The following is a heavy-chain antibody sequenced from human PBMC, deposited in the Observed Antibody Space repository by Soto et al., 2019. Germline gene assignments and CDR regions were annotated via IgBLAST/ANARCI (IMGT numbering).Heavy chain of an antibody. D-gene: IGHD3-22*01. Sequence: QLQLQESGSGLVKPSQTLSLTCAVSGGSISSGGYSWSWIRQPPGKGLEWIRYIYHSGSTYNNPSLKSRVTISVYRSKNQFSLKLSSVTAADTAVYYCARVNYYDSSGYYLDYYFDYWGQGILVTVSS. CDR1: GGSISSGGYS. CDR2: IYHSGST. V-gene: IGHV4-30-2*01. J-gene: IGHJ4*02. CDR3: ARVNYYDSSGYYLDYYFDY.